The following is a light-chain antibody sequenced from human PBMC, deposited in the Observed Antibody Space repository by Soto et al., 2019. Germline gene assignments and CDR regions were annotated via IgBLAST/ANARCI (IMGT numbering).Light chain of an antibody. V-gene: IGKV1-39*01. Sequence: DIQMTQSPSSLSASVGNRVTITCRASQSNSSYLNWYQQKPGKAPKLLIYAASSLQSGVPSRFSGSGSGTDFTLTISSLQPEDFATYYCQHSYSTPRTFGQGTKLEIK. CDR2: AAS. CDR3: QHSYSTPRT. J-gene: IGKJ2*01. CDR1: QSNSSY.